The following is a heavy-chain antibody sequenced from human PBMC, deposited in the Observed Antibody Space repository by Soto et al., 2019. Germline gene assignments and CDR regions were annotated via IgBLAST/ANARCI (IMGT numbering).Heavy chain of an antibody. V-gene: IGHV3-72*01. D-gene: IGHD5-12*01. J-gene: IGHJ4*02. CDR1: GFTFSDHY. CDR3: ARLRIGYNSFYYLDY. Sequence: EVQLVESGGGLVQPGGSLRLSCAASGFTFSDHYMDWVRQAPGKGLEWVGRTKNKANSYTTIYAASVKGRFAISRDDSKNSLYLQMNSLKTEDTAVYYCARLRIGYNSFYYLDYWGQGTLVTVSS. CDR2: TKNKANSYTT.